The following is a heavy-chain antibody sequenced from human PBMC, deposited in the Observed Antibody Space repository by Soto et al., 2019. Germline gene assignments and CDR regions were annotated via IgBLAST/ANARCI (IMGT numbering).Heavy chain of an antibody. V-gene: IGHV4-59*08. CDR1: GGSISSYY. CDR3: ARHNYGSGSTYFDY. CDR2: IYYSGST. Sequence: XTLSLTFTVSGGSISSYYWCWIRQPPGKGLEWIGYIYYSGSTNYNPSLKSRVTISVDTSKNQFSLKLNSMHAADTAVYYCARHNYGSGSTYFDYWGQGTLVTVS. J-gene: IGHJ4*02. D-gene: IGHD3-10*01.